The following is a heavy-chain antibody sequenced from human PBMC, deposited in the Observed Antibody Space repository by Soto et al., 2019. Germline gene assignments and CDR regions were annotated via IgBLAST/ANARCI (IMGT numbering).Heavy chain of an antibody. Sequence: QVQLVESGGGVAQPGRSLRISCAASGFTFSTYTMHWVRQAPGKGLEWVALISYDGGDKFYADSVKGRFTLSRDTSQNTVFLQMNSLRPEDTAIYYCASDRVVVQATPGYCFDYWGQGTLVTVSS. V-gene: IGHV3-30-3*01. CDR2: ISYDGGDK. D-gene: IGHD3-22*01. CDR3: ASDRVVVQATPGYCFDY. CDR1: GFTFSTYT. J-gene: IGHJ4*02.